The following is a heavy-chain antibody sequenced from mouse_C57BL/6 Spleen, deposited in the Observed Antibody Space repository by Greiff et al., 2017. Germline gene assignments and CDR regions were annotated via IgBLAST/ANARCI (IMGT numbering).Heavy chain of an antibody. CDR3: ARDSLYYFDY. Sequence: EVKLQESGPGLVKPSQSLSLTCSVTGYSITSGYYWNWIRQFPGNKLEWMGNISYDGSNNYNPSLKNRISITRDTSKNQFFLKLNSVTTEDTATYYCARDSLYYFDYWGQGTTLTVSS. CDR2: ISYDGSN. J-gene: IGHJ2*01. V-gene: IGHV3-6*01. CDR1: GYSITSGYY.